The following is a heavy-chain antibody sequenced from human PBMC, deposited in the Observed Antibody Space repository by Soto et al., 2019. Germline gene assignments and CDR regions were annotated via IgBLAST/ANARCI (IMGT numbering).Heavy chain of an antibody. CDR3: ARIHPDHISSGWFGP. CDR1: GGTFGSYA. Sequence: QVQLVQSGAEVKKPGSSVKVSCKASGGTFGSYAFSWVRQAPGQGLEWMGEIIPIFGTVNFAQKFQGRVTFTAYDSTSTAYMELGSLRSEDTAIYYCARIHPDHISSGWFGPWGQGTLVTVSS. J-gene: IGHJ5*02. D-gene: IGHD3-3*02. V-gene: IGHV1-69*01. CDR2: IIPIFGTV.